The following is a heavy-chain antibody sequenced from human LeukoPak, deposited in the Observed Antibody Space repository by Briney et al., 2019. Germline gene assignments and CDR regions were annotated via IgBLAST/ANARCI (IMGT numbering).Heavy chain of an antibody. D-gene: IGHD3-22*01. CDR3: AREYYYDSSGLDY. CDR2: IYYSGST. CDR1: GGSISSGGYY. J-gene: IGHJ4*02. V-gene: IGHV4-31*03. Sequence: SSQTLPLTCTVSGGSISSGGYYWSWIRQHPGKGLEWIGYIYYSGSTYYNPSLKSRVTISVDTSKNQFSLKLSSVTAADTAVYYCAREYYYDSSGLDYWGQGTLVTVSS.